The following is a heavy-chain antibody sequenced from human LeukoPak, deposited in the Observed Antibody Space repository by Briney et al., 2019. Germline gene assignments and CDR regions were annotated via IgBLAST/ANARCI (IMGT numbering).Heavy chain of an antibody. D-gene: IGHD1-26*01. J-gene: IGHJ4*02. CDR3: ASNSGSYYAYDY. CDR1: GGSISSSSYY. V-gene: IGHV4-39*07. CDR2: IYYSGST. Sequence: SETLSLTCTVSGGSISSSSYYWGWSRQPPGKGLEWIGSIYYSGSTYYNPSLKSRVTISVDTSKNQFSLKLSSVTAADTAVYYCASNSGSYYAYDYWGQGTLVTVSS.